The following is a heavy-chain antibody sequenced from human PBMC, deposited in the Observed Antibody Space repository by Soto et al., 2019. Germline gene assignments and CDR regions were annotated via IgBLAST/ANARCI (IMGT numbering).Heavy chain of an antibody. CDR1: GFTFSSYA. V-gene: IGHV3-23*01. CDR3: GKRVTTVTTGEFDY. Sequence: EVQLLESGGGLVQPGGSLRLSCAASGFTFSSYAMSWVRQAPGKGLEWVSAISGSGGSTYYADSVKGQFTISRDNSKNPRLLQMNSLRAEGTAVYYWGKRVTTVTTGEFDYWGQGTLVTLSS. D-gene: IGHD4-17*01. CDR2: ISGSGGST. J-gene: IGHJ4*02.